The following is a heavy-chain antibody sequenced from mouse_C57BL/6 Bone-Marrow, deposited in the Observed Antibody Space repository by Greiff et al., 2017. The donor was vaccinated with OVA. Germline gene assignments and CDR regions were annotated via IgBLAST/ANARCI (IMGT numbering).Heavy chain of an antibody. V-gene: IGHV1-15*01. CDR1: GYTFTDYE. CDR3: TRWTTVVEEAWFAY. J-gene: IGHJ3*01. Sequence: QVQLQQSGAELVRPGASVTLSCKASGYTFTDYEMHWVKQTPVHGLEWIGAIDPETGGTAYNQKFKGKAILTADKSSSTAYMELRSLTSEDSAVYYCTRWTTVVEEAWFAYWGQGTLVTVSA. CDR2: IDPETGGT. D-gene: IGHD1-1*01.